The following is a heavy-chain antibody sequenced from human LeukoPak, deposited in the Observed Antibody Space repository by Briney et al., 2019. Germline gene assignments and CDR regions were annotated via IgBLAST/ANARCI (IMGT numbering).Heavy chain of an antibody. CDR1: GASISSSSSY. Sequence: SETLSLTCTVSGASISSSSSYWGWIRQPPGKGREWIGSISYSGSTYYNPSLKIRVTISVDTSKNQFSLKLSSVTAADTAVYYCARTTDASITAHWGQGTLVTVSS. V-gene: IGHV4-39*01. CDR3: ARTTDASITAH. D-gene: IGHD6-6*01. J-gene: IGHJ4*02. CDR2: ISYSGST.